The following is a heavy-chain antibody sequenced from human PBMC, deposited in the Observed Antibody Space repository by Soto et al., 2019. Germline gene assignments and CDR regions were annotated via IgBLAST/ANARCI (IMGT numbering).Heavy chain of an antibody. D-gene: IGHD3-10*01. J-gene: IGHJ4*02. CDR2: INHSEST. V-gene: IGHV4-34*01. CDR1: GGSFSGYY. Sequence: QVQLQQWGAGLLKPSETLSLTCAVYGGSFSGYYWSWIRQPPGKGLEWVGEINHSESTNYNQSLKRRVTIAVDTSKNQFSLKLSSVTAADTAVYYCARGRRFGTIDYWGQGTLVTVSS. CDR3: ARGRRFGTIDY.